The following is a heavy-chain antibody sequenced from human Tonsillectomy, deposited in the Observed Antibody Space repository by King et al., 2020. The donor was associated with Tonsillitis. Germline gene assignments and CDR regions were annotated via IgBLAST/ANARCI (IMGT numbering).Heavy chain of an antibody. CDR3: AGRYYDFWSGYYSGGYYYMDV. V-gene: IGHV4-61*02. J-gene: IGHJ6*03. Sequence: VQLQESGPGLVKPSQTLSLTCTVSGGSISSGSYYWSWIRQPAGKELEWIGRIYTSGSTNYNPSLKSRVTMSVDTSKNQFSLRLSSVTAADTAVYYCAGRYYDFWSGYYSGGYYYMDVWGKGTTVTVSS. CDR1: GGSISSGSYY. CDR2: IYTSGST. D-gene: IGHD3-3*01.